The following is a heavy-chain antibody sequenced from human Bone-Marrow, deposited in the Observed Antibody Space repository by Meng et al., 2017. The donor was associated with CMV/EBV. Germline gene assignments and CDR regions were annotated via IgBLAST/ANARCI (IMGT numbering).Heavy chain of an antibody. CDR2: IYYSGST. CDR3: ARGRVSCSSTSCYYYFDY. D-gene: IGHD2-2*01. V-gene: IGHV4-59*01. CDR1: GGSISSYY. Sequence: SETLSLTCTVSGGSISSYYWSWIRQPPGKGLEWIGYIYYSGSTNYNPSLKSRVTISVDTSKNQFSLKLSSVTAADTAVYYCARGRVSCSSTSCYYYFDYWGQGTLVTVSS. J-gene: IGHJ4*02.